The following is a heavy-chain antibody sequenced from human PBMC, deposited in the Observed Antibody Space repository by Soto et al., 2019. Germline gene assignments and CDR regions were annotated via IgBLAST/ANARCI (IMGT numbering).Heavy chain of an antibody. J-gene: IGHJ4*02. Sequence: EVQLLESGGGLVQPGGSLRLSCAASGFTFSSYAMSWVRQAPGKGLEWVSAISGSGGSTYYADSVKGRFTVSRDNSKNTLYLQMNSLRAEDTAVYYCAKDSVIAVVGTCDYWGQGTLVTVSS. D-gene: IGHD6-19*01. V-gene: IGHV3-23*01. CDR3: AKDSVIAVVGTCDY. CDR1: GFTFSSYA. CDR2: ISGSGGST.